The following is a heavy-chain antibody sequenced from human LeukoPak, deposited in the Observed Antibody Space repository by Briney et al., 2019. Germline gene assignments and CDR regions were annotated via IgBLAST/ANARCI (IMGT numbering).Heavy chain of an antibody. J-gene: IGHJ4*02. Sequence: ASVKASCKASGYTFTGYYMHWVRQAPGQGLEWMGWINPNSGGTNYAQKFQGRVTMTRDTSISTAYMELSRLRSDDTAVYYCARDLLAYCGGDCYSDYWGQGTLVTVSS. CDR3: ARDLLAYCGGDCYSDY. D-gene: IGHD2-21*02. CDR1: GYTFTGYY. V-gene: IGHV1-2*02. CDR2: INPNSGGT.